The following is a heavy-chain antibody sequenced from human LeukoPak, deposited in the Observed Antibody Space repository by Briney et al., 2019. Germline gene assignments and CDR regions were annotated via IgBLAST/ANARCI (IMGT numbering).Heavy chain of an antibody. CDR2: IIPIFGTA. V-gene: IGHV1-69*05. CDR3: ARDLSSRLRYFDERLDY. D-gene: IGHD3-9*01. CDR1: GGTFSSYA. Sequence: ASVKVSCKASGGTFSSYAISWLRQAPGQGLEWMGRIIPIFGTANYAQKFQGRVTITTDESTSTAYMELSSLRSEDTAVYYCARDLSSRLRYFDERLDYWGQGTLVTVSS. J-gene: IGHJ4*02.